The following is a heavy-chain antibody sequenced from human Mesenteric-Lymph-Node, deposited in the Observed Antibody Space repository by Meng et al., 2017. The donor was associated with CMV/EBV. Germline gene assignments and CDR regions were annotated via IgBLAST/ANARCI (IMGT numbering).Heavy chain of an antibody. V-gene: IGHV4-34*01. CDR2: INHSGST. CDR1: GGSFSGYY. Sequence: TLALTCAVYGGSFSGYYWSWIRQPPGKGLEWIGEINHSGSTNYNPSLKSRVTISVDTSKNQFSLKLSSVTAADTAVYYCARGRPGLLWGQGTLVTVSS. J-gene: IGHJ4*02. D-gene: IGHD2/OR15-2a*01. CDR3: ARGRPGLL.